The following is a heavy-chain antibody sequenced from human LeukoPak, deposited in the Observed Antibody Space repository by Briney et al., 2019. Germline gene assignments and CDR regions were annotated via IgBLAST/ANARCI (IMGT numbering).Heavy chain of an antibody. CDR1: GFTVSGNY. D-gene: IGHD2-15*01. CDR3: AGGPCSGGTCY. V-gene: IGHV3-66*01. CDR2: IYSGGST. J-gene: IGHJ4*02. Sequence: PGGSLRLSCAASGFTVSGNYMSWVRQAPGKGLEWVSLIYSGGSTSYADSVKDRFTISRDNSKNTLYLQMNSLRVEDTAVYYCAGGPCSGGTCYWGQGTLVTVSS.